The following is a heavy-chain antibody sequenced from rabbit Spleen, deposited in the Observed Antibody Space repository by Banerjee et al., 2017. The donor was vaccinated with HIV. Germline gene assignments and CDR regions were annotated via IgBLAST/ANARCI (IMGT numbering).Heavy chain of an antibody. Sequence: QLVESGGRLVQPGGSLTLSCKAFGFTISGYWMNWVRQAPGKGLEWIGIIYPITETTYYANWVNGRFTISTDNAQNTVDLQMNSLTAADTATYFCAKAYGGITGYGYASFKLWAQAPWSPS. V-gene: IGHV1S7*01. CDR3: AKAYGGITGYGYASFKL. J-gene: IGHJ4*01. CDR2: IYPITETT. CDR1: GFTISGYW. D-gene: IGHD6-1*01.